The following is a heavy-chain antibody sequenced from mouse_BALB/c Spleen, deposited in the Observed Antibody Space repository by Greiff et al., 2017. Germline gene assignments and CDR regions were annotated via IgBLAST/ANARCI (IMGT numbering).Heavy chain of an antibody. CDR1: GFSLTSYG. D-gene: IGHD2-3*01. CDR3: ARGDGSFFAY. CDR2: IWAGGST. Sequence: VKLVESGPGLVAPSQSLSITCTVSGFSLTSYGVHWVRQPPGKGLEWLGVIWAGGSTNYNSALMSRLSISKDNSKSQVFLKMNSLQTDDTAMYYCARGDGSFFAYWGQGTLVTVSA. J-gene: IGHJ3*01. V-gene: IGHV2-9*02.